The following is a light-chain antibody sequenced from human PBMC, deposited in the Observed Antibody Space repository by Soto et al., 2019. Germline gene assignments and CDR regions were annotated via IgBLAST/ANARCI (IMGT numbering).Light chain of an antibody. J-gene: IGKJ1*01. CDR1: QSVSSN. CDR3: QQYNNWPPT. Sequence: EVVMTQSPATLSVSPGERPTFSCRASQSVSSNLAWYQQKPGQAPRLLIYGASTRATGIPARFSGSGSGTEFTLTISSMQSEDFAVYYCQQYNNWPPTLGQGTKVDIK. CDR2: GAS. V-gene: IGKV3-15*01.